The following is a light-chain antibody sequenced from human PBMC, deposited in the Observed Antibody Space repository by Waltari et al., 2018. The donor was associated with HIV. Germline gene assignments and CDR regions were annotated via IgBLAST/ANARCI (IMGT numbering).Light chain of an antibody. V-gene: IGLV1-44*01. J-gene: IGLJ3*02. Sequence: QSVLTQPPSVSGTPGQRVTISCSGSSSNIGSNTVNWYQQLPGTAPKLLVYANNQRPSGVPDRFSGSKSGTSASLAISGLQSDDEADYYCAAWDDSLNGPVFGGGTKLTVL. CDR3: AAWDDSLNGPV. CDR2: ANN. CDR1: SSNIGSNT.